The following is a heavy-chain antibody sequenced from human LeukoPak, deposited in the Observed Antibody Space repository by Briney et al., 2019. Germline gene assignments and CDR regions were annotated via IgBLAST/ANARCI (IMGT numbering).Heavy chain of an antibody. J-gene: IGHJ4*02. V-gene: IGHV4-39*07. CDR2: IYYSGST. CDR1: GGSISSSNYY. D-gene: IGHD6-6*01. CDR3: ARGTSIAPRGNAEFDY. Sequence: SETLSLTCTVSGGSISSSNYYWGWIRQPPGKGLEWIGSIYYSGSTYYNPSLKSRVTISVDTSKNQFSLKLSSVTAADTAVYYCARGTSIAPRGNAEFDYWGQGTLVTVSS.